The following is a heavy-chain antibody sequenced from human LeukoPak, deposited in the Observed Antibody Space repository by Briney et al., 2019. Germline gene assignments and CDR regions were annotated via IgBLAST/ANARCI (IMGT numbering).Heavy chain of an antibody. D-gene: IGHD5-12*01. V-gene: IGHV3-30*04. CDR1: GFSFSDYA. Sequence: PGGSLRLSCAASGFSFSDYAMHWVRQAPGNGLEWVTVISFDGSAKYYSDSVKGRFTISRDNSKNTLYLQMNSLRVEDTAVYYCARTFRDKSNGYDYFFDYWGQGSLVTVSS. J-gene: IGHJ4*02. CDR3: ARTFRDKSNGYDYFFDY. CDR2: ISFDGSAK.